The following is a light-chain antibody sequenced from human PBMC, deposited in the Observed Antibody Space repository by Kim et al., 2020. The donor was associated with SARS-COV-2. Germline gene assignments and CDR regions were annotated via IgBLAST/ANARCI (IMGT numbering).Light chain of an antibody. CDR1: QSISDF. CDR3: QQSYTTPHT. J-gene: IGKJ2*01. Sequence: SLSASVGDRVTITCRASQSISDFLNWYQQKPGKAPQLVVFAASKSGVTSRISGSGSGTDFSLIINNLQPEDSATYYCQQSYTTPHTFGQGTKLEI. V-gene: IGKV1-39*01. CDR2: AAS.